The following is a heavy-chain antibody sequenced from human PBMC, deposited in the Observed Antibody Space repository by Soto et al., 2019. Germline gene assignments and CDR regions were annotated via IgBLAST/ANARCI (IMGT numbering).Heavy chain of an antibody. CDR3: ARVLGSGLNWLDP. CDR1: GFTFRSFG. D-gene: IGHD3-10*01. Sequence: PGGSLRLSCAASGFTFRSFGINWVRQAPGKGLEWVSSISSHSDYIYYADSVKGRFSISRDNAKNSVSLQMNSLRAEDTAVYYCARVLGSGLNWLDPWGQGTLVTVS. CDR2: ISSHSDYI. J-gene: IGHJ5*02. V-gene: IGHV3-21*01.